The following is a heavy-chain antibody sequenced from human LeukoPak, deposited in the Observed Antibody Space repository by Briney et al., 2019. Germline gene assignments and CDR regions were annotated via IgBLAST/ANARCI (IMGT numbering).Heavy chain of an antibody. CDR3: TSSRGFGFYFYDVY. D-gene: IGHD3-22*01. Sequence: PSETLSLTCTVSGGSISSSNCYWGWIRQPPGKGLEWIGSIYYSGGTYYNPSLKSRGTISVDTSVNKFSLKLSSVTAADTAVYYCTSSRGFGFYFYDVYWGQGSLVTVSS. CDR1: GGSISSSNCY. V-gene: IGHV4-39*01. J-gene: IGHJ4*02. CDR2: IYYSGGT.